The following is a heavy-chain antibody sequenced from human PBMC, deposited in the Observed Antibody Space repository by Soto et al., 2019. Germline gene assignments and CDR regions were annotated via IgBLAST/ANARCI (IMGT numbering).Heavy chain of an antibody. D-gene: IGHD3-22*01. V-gene: IGHV3-9*01. CDR2: ISSNSASI. CDR3: AKDIVSGYPGLDAFEI. Sequence: SSVASGLRLDGQAVHWLRKAPGTGLEWVSGISSNSASIGYGGSVKGRLTISRDNAKNSLYLQMNSLRAEDTALYYCAKDIVSGYPGLDAFEIWGQGTIVTVSS. CDR1: GLRLDGQA. J-gene: IGHJ3*02.